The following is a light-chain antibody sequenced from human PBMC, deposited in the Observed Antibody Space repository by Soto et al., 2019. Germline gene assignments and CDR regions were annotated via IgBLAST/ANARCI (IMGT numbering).Light chain of an antibody. J-gene: IGKJ1*01. V-gene: IGKV1-5*01. CDR2: DVS. CDR3: QQYSSYWT. CDR1: QGINRW. Sequence: DIQMTQSPSTLSASVGDRITITCRASQGINRWLAWYQQKPGKVPKVLIYDVSNLESGVPSRFSGSGSGTEFTLTISSLQPDDFATYYCQQYSSYWTFGQGTKVEIK.